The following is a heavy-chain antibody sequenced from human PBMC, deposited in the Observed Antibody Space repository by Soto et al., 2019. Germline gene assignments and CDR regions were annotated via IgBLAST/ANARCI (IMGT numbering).Heavy chain of an antibody. Sequence: SETLSLTYTVSGGSISSSSYYWGWIRQPPGKGLEWIGSIYYSGSTYYNPSLKSRVTISVDTSKNQFSLKLSSVTAADTAVYYCARRRYYDSSGYPFDYWGQGTLVTVSS. V-gene: IGHV4-39*01. CDR2: IYYSGST. J-gene: IGHJ4*02. CDR1: GGSISSSSYY. D-gene: IGHD3-22*01. CDR3: ARRRYYDSSGYPFDY.